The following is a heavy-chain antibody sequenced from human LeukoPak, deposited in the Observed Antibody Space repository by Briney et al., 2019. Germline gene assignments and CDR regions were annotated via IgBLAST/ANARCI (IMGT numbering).Heavy chain of an antibody. CDR3: AREYGSGWYSFVY. J-gene: IGHJ4*02. CDR2: IYYSGST. CDR1: GGSISSYY. V-gene: IGHV4-59*01. Sequence: SETLSLTCTVSGGSISSYYWSWIRQPPGKGLEWIGYIYYSGSTNYNPSLKSRVTISVDTSKNQFSLKLSSVTAADTAVYYCAREYGSGWYSFVYWGQGTLVTVSS. D-gene: IGHD6-19*01.